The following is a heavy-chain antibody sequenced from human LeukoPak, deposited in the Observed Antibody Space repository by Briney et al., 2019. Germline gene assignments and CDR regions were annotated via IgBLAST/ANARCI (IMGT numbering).Heavy chain of an antibody. D-gene: IGHD5-18*01. V-gene: IGHV1-69*13. CDR2: IIPIFGTA. Sequence: SVKVSCKASGGTFSSYAISWARQAPGRGLEWMGGIIPIFGTANYAQKFQGRVTITADESTSTAYMELGSLRSEDTAVYYCARVNTAMAGDWGQGTLVTVSS. CDR1: GGTFSSYA. J-gene: IGHJ4*02. CDR3: ARVNTAMAGD.